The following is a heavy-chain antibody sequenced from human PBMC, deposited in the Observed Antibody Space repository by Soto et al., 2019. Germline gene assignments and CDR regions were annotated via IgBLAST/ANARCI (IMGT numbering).Heavy chain of an antibody. Sequence: QVQLQESGPGLVKPSQTLSLTCTVSGGSISSGGYYWSWIRQHPGKGLEWIGYIYYSGSTYYNPYLKSRVTISVDTSKNQFSLKLSYVTAADTAVYYCARDYDDILTGPDWRGDAFDMWGQGTMVTVSS. J-gene: IGHJ3*02. D-gene: IGHD3-9*01. V-gene: IGHV4-31*03. CDR2: IYYSGST. CDR3: ARDYDDILTGPDWRGDAFDM. CDR1: GGSISSGGYY.